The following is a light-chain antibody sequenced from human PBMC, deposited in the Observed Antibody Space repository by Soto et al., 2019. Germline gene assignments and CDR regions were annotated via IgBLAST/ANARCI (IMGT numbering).Light chain of an antibody. J-gene: IGKJ1*01. CDR1: QSVRGN. CDR3: QQYNNWTGT. V-gene: IGKV3-15*01. Sequence: EIVMTQSPATLSVSPGERATLSCRASQSVRGNLAWYQQKPGQAPRLLISGASTRVTGIPARFSGSGSGTEFTLTISSLQSEDFAVYYCQQYNNWTGTFGPGTKVEIK. CDR2: GAS.